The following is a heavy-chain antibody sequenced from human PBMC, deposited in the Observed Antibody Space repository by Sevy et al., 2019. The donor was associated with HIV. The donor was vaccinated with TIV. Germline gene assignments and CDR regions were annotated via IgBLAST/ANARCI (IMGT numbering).Heavy chain of an antibody. CDR1: GFTFSSYW. CDR3: ARDLGYYGSGSEYYYYYGMDV. V-gene: IGHV3-7*01. CDR2: IKQDGSEK. J-gene: IGHJ6*02. D-gene: IGHD3-10*01. Sequence: GGSLRLSCAASGFTFSSYWMSWVRQAPGKGLEWVANIKQDGSEKYYVDSVKGRFTISRDNAKNSLYLQMNSLRAEDTAVYYCARDLGYYGSGSEYYYYYGMDVWGQWTTVTVSS.